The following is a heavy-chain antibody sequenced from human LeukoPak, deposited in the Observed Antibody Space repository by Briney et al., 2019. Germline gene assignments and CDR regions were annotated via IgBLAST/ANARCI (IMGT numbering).Heavy chain of an antibody. J-gene: IGHJ4*02. CDR3: ARHAADWGGYYFDY. CDR2: INHSGST. CDR1: GGSFSGYY. D-gene: IGHD7-27*01. V-gene: IGHV4-34*01. Sequence: PSETLSLTCAVYGGSFSGYYWSWIRQPPGKGLEWTGEINHSGSTNYNPSLKSRVTISVDTSKNQFSLKLSSVTAADTAVYYCARHAADWGGYYFDYWGQGTLVTVSS.